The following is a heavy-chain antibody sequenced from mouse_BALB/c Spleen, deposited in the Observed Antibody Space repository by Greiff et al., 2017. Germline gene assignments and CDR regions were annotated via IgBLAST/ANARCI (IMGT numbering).Heavy chain of an antibody. CDR1: GFSLTGYG. D-gene: IGHD2-2*01. CDR2: IWGDGST. Sequence: VMLVESGPGLVAPSQSLSITCTVSGFSLTGYGVNWVRQPPGKGLEWLGMIWGDGSTDYNSALKSRLSISKDNSKSQVFLKMNSLQTDDTARYYCAREPSMVTTGDYYAMDYWGQGTSVTVSS. V-gene: IGHV2-6-7*01. CDR3: AREPSMVTTGDYYAMDY. J-gene: IGHJ4*01.